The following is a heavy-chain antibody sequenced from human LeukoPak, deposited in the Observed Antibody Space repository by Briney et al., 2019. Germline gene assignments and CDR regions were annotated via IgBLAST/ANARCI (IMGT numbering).Heavy chain of an antibody. CDR2: IYYSGST. Sequence: SETLSLTCTVSGGSISSSSYYWGWIRQPPGKGLEWIGSIYYSGSTYYNPSLKSRVTISVDTSKNQFSLKLSSVTAADTAVYYCARLGSITGTTAQGDYWGQGTLVTVSS. V-gene: IGHV4-39*01. CDR1: GGSISSSSYY. D-gene: IGHD1-7*01. CDR3: ARLGSITGTTAQGDY. J-gene: IGHJ4*02.